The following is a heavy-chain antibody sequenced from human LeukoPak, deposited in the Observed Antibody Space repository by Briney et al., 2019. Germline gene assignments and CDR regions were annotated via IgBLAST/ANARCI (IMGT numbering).Heavy chain of an antibody. CDR1: GGSFSGYY. D-gene: IGHD6-19*01. V-gene: IGHV4-34*01. Sequence: PSETLSLTCAVYGGSFSGYYWSWIRQPPGKGLEWIGEINHSGSTNYNPSLKSRVTISVDTSKNQFSLKLSSVTAADTAMYYCARLSLRSGWYSTADYWGQGTLVSVPS. CDR2: INHSGST. J-gene: IGHJ4*02. CDR3: ARLSLRSGWYSTADY.